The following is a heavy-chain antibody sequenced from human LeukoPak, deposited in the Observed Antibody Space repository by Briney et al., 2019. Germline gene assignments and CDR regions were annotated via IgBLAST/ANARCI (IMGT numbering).Heavy chain of an antibody. D-gene: IGHD3-16*01. J-gene: IGHJ2*01. CDR3: ARDLGSPSGWYFDL. V-gene: IGHV4-39*07. CDR2: IYYSGSI. Sequence: SETLSLTCTVSGGSISSSSYYWGWIRQPPGKGLEWIGSIYYSGSIYYNPSLKSRVTISVDTSKNQFSLKLSSVTAADTAVYYCARDLGSPSGWYFDLWGRGTLVTVSS. CDR1: GGSISSSSYY.